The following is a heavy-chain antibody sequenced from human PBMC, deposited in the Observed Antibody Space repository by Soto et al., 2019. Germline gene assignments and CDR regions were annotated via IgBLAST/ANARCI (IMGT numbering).Heavy chain of an antibody. D-gene: IGHD4-17*01. Sequence: AVKVSCKASGGTFSRYAISWVRQAPGQGLEWMGGIIPIFGTANYAQKFQGRVTITADESTSTAYMELSSLRSEDTAVYYCARVSYGDYGYYYYYGMDVWGQGTTVTVSS. CDR1: GGTFSRYA. V-gene: IGHV1-69*13. CDR2: IIPIFGTA. CDR3: ARVSYGDYGYYYYYGMDV. J-gene: IGHJ6*02.